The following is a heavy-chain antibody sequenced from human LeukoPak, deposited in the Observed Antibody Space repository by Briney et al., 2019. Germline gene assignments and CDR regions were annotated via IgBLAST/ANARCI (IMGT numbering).Heavy chain of an antibody. Sequence: ASVKVSCKASGYTFTRHATNWVRQAPGQGLEYMGWIDTITGNPTYAQGFTGRFVFSLDTSVSTAYLQISSLKAEDSAVYYCARKSMVQHMDVWGKGTTVTVSS. CDR3: ARKSMVQHMDV. D-gene: IGHD3-10*01. J-gene: IGHJ6*03. CDR2: IDTITGNP. V-gene: IGHV7-4-1*02. CDR1: GYTFTRHA.